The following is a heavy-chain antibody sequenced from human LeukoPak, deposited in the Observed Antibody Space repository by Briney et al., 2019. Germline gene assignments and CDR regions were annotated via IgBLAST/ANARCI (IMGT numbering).Heavy chain of an antibody. CDR2: TQPGRGAT. J-gene: IGHJ4*02. Sequence: ASVKHSCPALGYTLTDNYFHSLRQAPRQPIDWMGWTQPGRGATNIAQKFQGRVSLTRAMSISTAYMELSRLTSADPAVYYCARDHHWGPDYWGQGTLVSVSS. CDR1: GYTLTDNY. V-gene: IGHV1-2*02. D-gene: IGHD7-27*01. CDR3: ARDHHWGPDY.